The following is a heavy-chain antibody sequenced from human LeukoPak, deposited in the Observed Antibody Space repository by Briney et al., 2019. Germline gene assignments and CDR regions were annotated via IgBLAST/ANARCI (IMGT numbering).Heavy chain of an antibody. CDR2: IKEDGSAK. D-gene: IGHD2-21*01. Sequence: GESLKISCAASGFTFSRYWVSWVRQAPGKGLEWVANIKEDGSAKYYVDSVKGRFTISRDNAKNSLYLQMNSLRAEDTAVYYCARDGGGWGYYFDFWGQGTLVTVSS. CDR1: GFTFSRYW. V-gene: IGHV3-7*01. J-gene: IGHJ4*02. CDR3: ARDGGGWGYYFDF.